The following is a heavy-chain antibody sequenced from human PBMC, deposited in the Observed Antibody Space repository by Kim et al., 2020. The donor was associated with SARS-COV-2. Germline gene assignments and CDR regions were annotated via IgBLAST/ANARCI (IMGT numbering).Heavy chain of an antibody. CDR2: IIPIFGTA. CDR1: GGTFSSYA. CDR3: ARVGDDVDTAMVSYYYYYGMDV. D-gene: IGHD5-18*01. J-gene: IGHJ6*02. V-gene: IGHV1-69*13. Sequence: SVKVSCKASGGTFSSYAISWVRQAPGQGLEWMGGIIPIFGTANYAQKFQGRVTITADESTSTAYMELSSLRSEDTAVYYCARVGDDVDTAMVSYYYYYGMDVWGQGTTVTVSS.